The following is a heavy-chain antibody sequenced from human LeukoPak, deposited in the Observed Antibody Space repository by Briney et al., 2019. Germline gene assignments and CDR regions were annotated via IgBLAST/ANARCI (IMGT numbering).Heavy chain of an antibody. V-gene: IGHV1-8*01. CDR1: GYTFTSYD. D-gene: IGHD3-9*01. CDR3: ARTRTYYDILTGYYKYYYYGMDV. CDR2: MNPNSGNT. J-gene: IGHJ6*02. Sequence: ASVKVSCKASGYTFTSYDINWVRQATGQGLEWMGWMNPNSGNTGYAQKFQGRVTMTRNTSISTAYMELSSLRSEGTAVYYCARTRTYYDILTGYYKYYYYGMDVWGQGTTVTVSS.